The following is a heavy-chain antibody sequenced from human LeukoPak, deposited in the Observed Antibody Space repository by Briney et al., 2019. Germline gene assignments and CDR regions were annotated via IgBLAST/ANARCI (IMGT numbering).Heavy chain of an antibody. CDR2: IWYDGSNK. CDR3: ARVGPGQWLIAF. J-gene: IGHJ4*02. V-gene: IGHV3-33*01. Sequence: GRSLRLSCAASGFTFSSYGMHWVRQAPGKGLEWVAVIWYDGSNKYYADSVKGRFTISRDNSKNTLYLQMNSLRAEDTAVYYCARVGPGQWLIAFWGQGTLVTVSS. D-gene: IGHD6-19*01. CDR1: GFTFSSYG.